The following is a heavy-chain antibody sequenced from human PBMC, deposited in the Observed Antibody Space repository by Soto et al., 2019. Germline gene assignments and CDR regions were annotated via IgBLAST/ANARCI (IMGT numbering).Heavy chain of an antibody. V-gene: IGHV3-33*06. CDR2: IWFDGTNT. Sequence: QMQLVESGGGVVEPGRYLTLSCAASGFTFRNFGMHWVRQAPGKGLEWVAVIWFDGTNTYYSESVKRRFIISRDNSRLTLYLQLTSLRAEDTALYFCAKIHNSPGFSGHFFDDGGFDSWGQGTLVNVSS. D-gene: IGHD1-26*01. CDR3: AKIHNSPGFSGHFFDDGGFDS. J-gene: IGHJ4*02. CDR1: GFTFRNFG.